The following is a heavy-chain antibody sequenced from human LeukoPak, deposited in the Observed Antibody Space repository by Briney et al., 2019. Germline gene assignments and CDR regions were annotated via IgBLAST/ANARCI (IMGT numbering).Heavy chain of an antibody. V-gene: IGHV3-23*01. CDR3: AKHTWELLGIVDY. J-gene: IGHJ4*02. Sequence: GSLRLSCAASGFMFSSNWMSWVRLAPGRGLEWVSGISSSGSGGSTYYADSVKGRFTISRDNSKNTLYLQMNSLRAEDTAVYYCAKHTWELLGIVDYWGQGTLVTVSS. D-gene: IGHD1-26*01. CDR1: GFMFSSNW. CDR2: ISSSGSGGST.